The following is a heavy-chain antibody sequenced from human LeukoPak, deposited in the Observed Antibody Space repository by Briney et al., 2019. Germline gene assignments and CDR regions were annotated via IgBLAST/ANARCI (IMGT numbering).Heavy chain of an antibody. CDR2: IYYSGST. V-gene: IGHV4-39*07. CDR3: ARALYSNYAYDAFDI. J-gene: IGHJ3*02. Sequence: SETLSLTCTVSGGSISSSSYYWGWIRQPPGKGLEWIGSIYYSGSTYYNPSLKSRVTISVDTSKNQFSLKLSSVTAADTAVYYCARALYSNYAYDAFDIWGQGTMVTVSS. CDR1: GGSISSSSYY. D-gene: IGHD4-11*01.